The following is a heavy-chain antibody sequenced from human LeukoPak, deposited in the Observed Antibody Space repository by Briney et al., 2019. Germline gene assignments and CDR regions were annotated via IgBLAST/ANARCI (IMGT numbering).Heavy chain of an antibody. CDR1: GFTFSDYA. V-gene: IGHV3-23*01. D-gene: IGHD4-17*01. J-gene: IGHJ4*02. Sequence: GRSLRLSCAASGFTFSDYAMSWVRQAPGKGLDWVSAISGSGGSTHYADSVKGRFTISRDNSKNTLYLQVNSLRAEDTAVYYCAKGYYADYFFDFWGQGTLVTVSS. CDR2: ISGSGGST. CDR3: AKGYYADYFFDF.